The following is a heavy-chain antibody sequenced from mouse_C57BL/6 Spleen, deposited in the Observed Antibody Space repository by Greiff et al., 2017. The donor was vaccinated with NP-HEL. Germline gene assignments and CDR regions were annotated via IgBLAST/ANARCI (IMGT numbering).Heavy chain of an antibody. CDR2: IDPENGDT. J-gene: IGHJ3*01. D-gene: IGHD2-2*01. Sequence: EVQLVESGAELVRPGASVKLSCTASGFNIKDDYMHWVKQRPEQGLEWIGWIDPENGDTEYASKFQGKATITADTSSNTAYLQLSSLTSEDTAVYYCSGYRFAYWGQGTLVTVSA. CDR3: SGYRFAY. V-gene: IGHV14-4*01. CDR1: GFNIKDDY.